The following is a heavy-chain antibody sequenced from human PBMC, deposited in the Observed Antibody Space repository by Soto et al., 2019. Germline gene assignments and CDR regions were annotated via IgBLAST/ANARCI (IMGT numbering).Heavy chain of an antibody. CDR1: GFTFSTYG. V-gene: IGHV3-30*18. D-gene: IGHD3-22*01. J-gene: IGHJ3*02. CDR2: ISYDGSDK. CDR3: TKESYYDSSDYNAFDI. Sequence: GGSLRLSCAASGFTFSTYGMHWVRQAPGKGLEWVAVISYDGSDKYYADSVKGRFTISRDSSKNMLYLQMNSLRAEDTAIYYCTKESYYDSSDYNAFDIWGQGTMVTVPS.